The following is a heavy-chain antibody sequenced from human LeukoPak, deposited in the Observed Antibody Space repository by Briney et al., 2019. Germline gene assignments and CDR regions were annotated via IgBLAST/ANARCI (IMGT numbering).Heavy chain of an antibody. CDR2: IYNSGNT. Sequence: PGGSLRLSCAASGFTFSSYSMNWVRQAPGKGLEWVSVIYNSGNTYYADSVKGRFTISRDISKNTLYLQMNSLRGEDTAVYYCARLDYFDYWGQGTLVTVSS. CDR3: ARLDYFDY. CDR1: GFTFSSYS. J-gene: IGHJ4*02. V-gene: IGHV3-66*01.